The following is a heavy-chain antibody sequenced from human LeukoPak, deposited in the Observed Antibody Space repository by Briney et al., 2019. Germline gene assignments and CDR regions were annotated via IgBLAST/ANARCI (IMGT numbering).Heavy chain of an antibody. J-gene: IGHJ6*03. V-gene: IGHV3-53*01. CDR3: ARDPYTSSSGRDYYYYMDV. CDR2: IYSSGST. Sequence: GGSLRLSCAASGFTVSSNYMSWVRQAPGKGLERVSVIYSSGSTYYADSVKGRFTISRDNSKNTLYLQMNSLRAEDTAVYYCARDPYTSSSGRDYYYYMDVWGKGTTVTVSS. D-gene: IGHD6-6*01. CDR1: GFTVSSNY.